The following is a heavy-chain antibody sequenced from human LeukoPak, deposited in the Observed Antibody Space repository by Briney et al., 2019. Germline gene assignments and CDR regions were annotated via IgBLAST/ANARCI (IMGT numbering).Heavy chain of an antibody. D-gene: IGHD6-13*01. Sequence: SLRLSCAASGFTFSSYEMNWVRQAPGKGLEWVSYISSSGSTIYYADSVKGRFTISRDNANNSLYLQMNSLRAEDTAVYYCARDVVEQQLDLDYWGQGTLVTVSS. J-gene: IGHJ4*02. CDR2: ISSSGSTI. V-gene: IGHV3-48*03. CDR1: GFTFSSYE. CDR3: ARDVVEQQLDLDY.